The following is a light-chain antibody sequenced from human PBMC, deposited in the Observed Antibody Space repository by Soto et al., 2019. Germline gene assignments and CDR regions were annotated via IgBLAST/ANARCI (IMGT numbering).Light chain of an antibody. Sequence: QSVLTQPPSASGTPGQRVSFSCSGSTSNIGSNTVNWYQQLPGTAPQILIYSNSQRPSGVPERFSGYKSGTSASLAISGLQSEDEAGYYCSTWDDSLNGWVFGGGTKVTVL. V-gene: IGLV1-44*01. J-gene: IGLJ3*02. CDR1: TSNIGSNT. CDR3: STWDDSLNGWV. CDR2: SNS.